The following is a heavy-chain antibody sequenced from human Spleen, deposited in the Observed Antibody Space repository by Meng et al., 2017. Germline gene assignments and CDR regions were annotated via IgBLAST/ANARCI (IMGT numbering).Heavy chain of an antibody. J-gene: IGHJ5*02. CDR2: IYYTGST. Sequence: SETLSLTCTVSGGTTSTYYWSWIWQPPGRGLEWIGYIYYTGSTNYNPSLKSRVAISVDTSKNQFSLNLNSVTAADTAVYYCIKGVAYGRWFDPWGQGTLVTVSS. V-gene: IGHV4-59*01. CDR1: GGTTSTYY. CDR3: IKGVAYGRWFDP. D-gene: IGHD4-17*01.